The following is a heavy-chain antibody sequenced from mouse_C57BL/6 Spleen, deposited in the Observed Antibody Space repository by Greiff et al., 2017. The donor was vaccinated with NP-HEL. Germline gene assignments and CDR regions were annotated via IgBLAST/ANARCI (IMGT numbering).Heavy chain of an antibody. CDR2: INPSTGGT. J-gene: IGHJ3*01. CDR1: GYSFTGYY. Sequence: EVKLQQSGPELVKPGASVKISCKASGYSFTGYYMNWVKQSPEKSLEWIGEINPSTGGTTYNQKFKAKATLTVDKSSSTAYMQLKSLTSEDSAVYYCARREEDGYYWWFAYWGQGTLVTVSA. CDR3: ARREEDGYYWWFAY. V-gene: IGHV1-42*01. D-gene: IGHD2-3*01.